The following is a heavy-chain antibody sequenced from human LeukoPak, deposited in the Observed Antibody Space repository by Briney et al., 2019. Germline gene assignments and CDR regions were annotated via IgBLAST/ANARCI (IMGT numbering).Heavy chain of an antibody. CDR2: IKQDGSEK. D-gene: IGHD5-12*01. CDR3: ARDHSDYVRVGLDY. CDR1: GFTFSCYW. J-gene: IGHJ4*02. Sequence: GGSLRLSCAASGFTFSCYWMSWVRQAPGKGLEWVANIKQDGSEKYYVDSVKGRFTISRDNAKNSLYLQMNSLRAEDTAVYFCARDHSDYVRVGLDYWGQGTLVTVSS. V-gene: IGHV3-7*01.